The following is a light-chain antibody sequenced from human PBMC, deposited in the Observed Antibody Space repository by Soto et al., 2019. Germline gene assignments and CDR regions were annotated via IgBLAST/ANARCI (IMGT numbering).Light chain of an antibody. CDR3: CSYVGGYSYV. J-gene: IGLJ1*01. V-gene: IGLV2-11*01. CDR2: DVS. Sequence: LTQPRSVSGSPGQSVTVSCIGTSSDVGDYNSASWYQQHPGKAPKLMIYDVSKRPSGVPDRFSGSKSGNTASLTISGLQAEDEADYYCCSYVGGYSYVFGIGTK. CDR1: SSDVGDYNS.